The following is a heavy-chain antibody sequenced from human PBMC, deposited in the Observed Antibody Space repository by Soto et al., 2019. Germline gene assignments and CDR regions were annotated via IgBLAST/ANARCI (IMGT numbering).Heavy chain of an antibody. D-gene: IGHD5-12*01. Sequence: ASVKVSCKASGYTFTSYDINWVRQATGQGLEWMGWMNPNSGNTGYAQKFQGRVTMTRNTSISTAYMELSSLRSEDTAVYYCASGVKKRGYSGYYYYYYYYMDVCGTRTTVPVSS. CDR3: ASGVKKRGYSGYYYYYYYYMDV. V-gene: IGHV1-8*01. J-gene: IGHJ6*03. CDR2: MNPNSGNT. CDR1: GYTFTSYD.